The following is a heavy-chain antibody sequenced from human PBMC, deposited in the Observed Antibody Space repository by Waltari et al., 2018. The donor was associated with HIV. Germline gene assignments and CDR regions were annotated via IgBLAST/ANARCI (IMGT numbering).Heavy chain of an antibody. Sequence: DVQLLESGGGLVQPGGSLRLSCAASGFPFRSLARHWVRQAPEKGLECVSGIGGGDDIYDAESVKGRFTISRDNSKNTVYLQMKSLRVEDTAIYYCARDRLHSNGLWDPAEHWGQGTLVTVSS. CDR1: GFPFRSLA. CDR3: ARDRLHSNGLWDPAEH. J-gene: IGHJ4*02. D-gene: IGHD2-8*01. CDR2: IGGGDDI. V-gene: IGHV3-23*01.